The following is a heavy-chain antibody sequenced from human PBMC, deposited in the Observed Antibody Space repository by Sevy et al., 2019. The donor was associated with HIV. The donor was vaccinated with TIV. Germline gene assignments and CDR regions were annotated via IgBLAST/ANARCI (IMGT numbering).Heavy chain of an antibody. CDR3: AKGGPNSGYDYYFDY. Sequence: EGSLRLSCAASGFTFSNYAMHWVRQAPGKGLAWVALIWYDGSKIFYADSVKGRFTISRDNSESTLYLQMNSLRAEDTALYHCAKGGPNSGYDYYFDYWGQRTLVTVSS. CDR1: GFTFSNYA. CDR2: IWYDGSKI. D-gene: IGHD5-12*01. J-gene: IGHJ4*02. V-gene: IGHV3-33*06.